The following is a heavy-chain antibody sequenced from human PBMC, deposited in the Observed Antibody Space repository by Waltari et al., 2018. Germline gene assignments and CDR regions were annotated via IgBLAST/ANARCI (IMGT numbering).Heavy chain of an antibody. CDR3: GSLGDGYNNDY. J-gene: IGHJ4*02. D-gene: IGHD3-16*01. V-gene: IGHV5-51*01. CDR2: IYPWVADN. CDR1: GYRCSNDS. Sequence: EVQLGQSGAEVKKHGESLKIACKGSGYRCSNDSIGWVRQMPGKGLEWMGVIYPWVADNTYRPSVQSQVTIAADNAISTASLPWGSLKASDTAMYYCGSLGDGYNNDYWGQATLVTVSS.